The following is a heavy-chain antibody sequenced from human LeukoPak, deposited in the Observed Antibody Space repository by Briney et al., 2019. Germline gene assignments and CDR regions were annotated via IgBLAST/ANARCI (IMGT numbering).Heavy chain of an antibody. CDR2: INPSGGST. CDR3: ARGKIDCSSTSCYNRGADYYYYYMDV. V-gene: IGHV1-46*01. D-gene: IGHD2-2*02. Sequence: ASVKVSCKASGYTFTSYYMHWVRQAPGQGLEWMGIINPSGGSTSYAQKFQGRVTMTRDTSTSTVYMELSSLRSEDTAVYYCARGKIDCSSTSCYNRGADYYYYYMDVWGKGTTVTVPS. CDR1: GYTFTSYY. J-gene: IGHJ6*03.